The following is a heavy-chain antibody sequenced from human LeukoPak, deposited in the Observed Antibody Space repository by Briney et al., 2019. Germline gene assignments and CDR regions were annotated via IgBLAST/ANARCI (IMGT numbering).Heavy chain of an antibody. CDR3: AREATGIGINWFDP. V-gene: IGHV3-64*01. J-gene: IGHJ5*02. CDR2: ISSNGGST. Sequence: GGSLRLSCAASGFTFSSYAMHWVRQAPGKGLEYVSAISSNGGSTYYANSVKGRFTISRDNSKNTLYLQMGSLRAEDMAVYYRAREATGIGINWFDPWGQGTLVTVSS. D-gene: IGHD5-12*01. CDR1: GFTFSSYA.